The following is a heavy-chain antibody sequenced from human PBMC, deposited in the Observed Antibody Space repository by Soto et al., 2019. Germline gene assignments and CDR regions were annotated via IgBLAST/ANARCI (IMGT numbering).Heavy chain of an antibody. CDR2: INAGNGNT. V-gene: IGHV1-3*01. CDR3: ARVGEYCSGGSCYPGGYYYGMDV. Sequence: ASVKVSCKASGYTFTSYAMHWVRQAPGQRLEWMGWINAGNGNTKYSQKFQGRVTITRDTSASTAYMELSSLRSEDTAVYYCARVGEYCSGGSCYPGGYYYGMDVWGQGTTVTVSS. CDR1: GYTFTSYA. D-gene: IGHD2-15*01. J-gene: IGHJ6*02.